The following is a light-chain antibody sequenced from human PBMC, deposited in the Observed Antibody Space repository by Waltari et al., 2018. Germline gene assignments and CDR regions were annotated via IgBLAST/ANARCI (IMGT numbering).Light chain of an antibody. J-gene: IGLJ2*01. Sequence: QSALTQPASVSGSPGQSIAISCTGTSSDVGAYDYVSWYQQHPGKAPKLIIFDFNYRPSWFSNRFSSSKSGNPASLTISGLQPEDEADYYCSSYLSTNTEVFGGGTKVTVL. CDR1: SSDVGAYDY. V-gene: IGLV2-14*03. CDR2: DFN. CDR3: SSYLSTNTEV.